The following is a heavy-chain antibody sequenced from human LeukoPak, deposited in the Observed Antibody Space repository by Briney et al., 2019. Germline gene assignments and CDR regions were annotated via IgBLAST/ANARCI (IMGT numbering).Heavy chain of an antibody. V-gene: IGHV3-23*01. CDR1: GFTFSSYA. CDR3: AKDGEDCSGGSCYSLYYYGMDV. Sequence: PGGSLRLSGAASGFTFSSYAMSWVRQAPGKGLEWVSAISGSGGSTNYADSVKGRFTISRDNSKNTLDLQMNSLRAEDTAVYYCAKDGEDCSGGSCYSLYYYGMDVWGQGTTVTVSS. D-gene: IGHD2-15*01. J-gene: IGHJ6*02. CDR2: ISGSGGST.